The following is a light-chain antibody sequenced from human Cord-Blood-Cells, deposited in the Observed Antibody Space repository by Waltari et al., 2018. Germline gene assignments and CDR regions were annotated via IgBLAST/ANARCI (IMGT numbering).Light chain of an antibody. CDR1: SSDVGGYNY. CDR2: DVS. V-gene: IGLV2-14*03. J-gene: IGLJ3*02. Sequence: QSALTQPASVSGSPGQSITISRTGTSSDVGGYNYVSWHQQQPCKAPKLMIYDVSNRPSGVFNRFSGSKSGNTASLTISGLQAEDEADYYCSSYTSSSTWVFGGGTKLTVL. CDR3: SSYTSSSTWV.